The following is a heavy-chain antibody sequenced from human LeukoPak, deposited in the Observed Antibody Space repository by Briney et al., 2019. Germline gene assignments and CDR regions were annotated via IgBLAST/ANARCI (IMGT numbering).Heavy chain of an antibody. CDR3: ARAGWSTVAIDY. Sequence: GASVKVSCKASGYSFTGYYMHWVRQAPGQGLEWMGWINPNSGGTNYAQKFQGWVTMTRDTSISTAYMELSRLRSDDTAVYYCARAGWSTVAIDYWGQGTLVTVSS. J-gene: IGHJ4*02. CDR2: INPNSGGT. CDR1: GYSFTGYY. V-gene: IGHV1-2*04. D-gene: IGHD4-23*01.